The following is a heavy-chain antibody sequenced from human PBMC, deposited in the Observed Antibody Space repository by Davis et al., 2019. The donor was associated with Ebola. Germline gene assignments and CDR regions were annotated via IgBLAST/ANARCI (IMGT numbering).Heavy chain of an antibody. Sequence: PGGSLRLSCAASGYTFTSYSMNWVRQAPGKGLEWVSYIGPYSENIHYADSVRGRFTISRDNAQNSLFLQMDSLRDEDTAVYYCAREETYCGGLICYDAFDIWGQGTMVTVSS. CDR1: GYTFTSYS. CDR2: IGPYSENI. V-gene: IGHV3-48*02. D-gene: IGHD2-15*01. J-gene: IGHJ3*02. CDR3: AREETYCGGLICYDAFDI.